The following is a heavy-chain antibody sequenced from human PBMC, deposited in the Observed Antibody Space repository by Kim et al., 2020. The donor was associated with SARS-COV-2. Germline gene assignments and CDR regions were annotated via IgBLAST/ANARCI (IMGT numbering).Heavy chain of an antibody. D-gene: IGHD3-10*01. CDR1: GFTFSSYS. Sequence: GGSLRLSCAASGFTFSSYSMNWVRQAPGKGLEWVSSISSSSSYIYYADSVKGRFTISRDNAKNSLYLQMNSLRAEDTAVYYCARVSMVRGEGYYGMDVWGQGTTVTVSS. CDR2: ISSSSSYI. J-gene: IGHJ6*02. V-gene: IGHV3-21*01. CDR3: ARVSMVRGEGYYGMDV.